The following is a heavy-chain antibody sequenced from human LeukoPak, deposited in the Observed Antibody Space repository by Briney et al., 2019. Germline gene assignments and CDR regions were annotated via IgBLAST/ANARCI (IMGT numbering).Heavy chain of an antibody. J-gene: IGHJ4*02. CDR3: ARLPIPYYYGSGSYGPPDY. V-gene: IGHV1-69*06. CDR2: TIPIFGTA. CDR1: GGTFSSYA. Sequence: SVKVSCKASGGTFSSYAISWVRQAPGQGLEWMGGTIPIFGTANYAQKFQGRVTITADKSTSTAYMELSSLRSEDTAVYYCARLPIPYYYGSGSYGPPDYWGQGTLVTVSS. D-gene: IGHD3-10*01.